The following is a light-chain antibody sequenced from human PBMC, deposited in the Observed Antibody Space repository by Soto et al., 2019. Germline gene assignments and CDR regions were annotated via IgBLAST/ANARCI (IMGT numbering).Light chain of an antibody. V-gene: IGKV3-20*01. CDR3: QQYHNLWT. Sequence: EIVLTQSPGTLSLSPGERTTLSCRASQSVSSSYLAWYQQKPGQAPSLLIYGASNRATGIPDRFSGSGSGPDFPLTITSLLSEDFALYYCQQYHNLWTFGQGTKVDIK. J-gene: IGKJ1*01. CDR1: QSVSSSY. CDR2: GAS.